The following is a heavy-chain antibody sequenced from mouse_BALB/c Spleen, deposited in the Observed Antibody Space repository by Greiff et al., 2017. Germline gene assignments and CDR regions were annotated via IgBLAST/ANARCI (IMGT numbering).Heavy chain of an antibody. CDR1: GYSITSGYS. CDR2: IHYSGST. J-gene: IGHJ3*01. V-gene: IGHV3-1*02. CDR3: ATLLRLEAWFAY. Sequence: EVQLQQSGPDLVKPSQSLSLTCTVTGYSITSGYSWHWIRQFPGNKLEWMGYIHYSGSTNYNPSLKSRISITRDTSKNQFFLQLNSVTTEDTATYYCATLLRLEAWFAYWGQGTLVTVSA. D-gene: IGHD1-2*01.